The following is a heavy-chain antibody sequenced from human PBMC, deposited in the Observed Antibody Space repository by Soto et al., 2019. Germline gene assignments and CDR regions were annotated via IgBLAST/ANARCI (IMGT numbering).Heavy chain of an antibody. V-gene: IGHV3-15*07. Sequence: EVELVESGGGLVKPGGSLTFSCVASGFSFKNAWMNWVRQAPGKGLEWVGSIKNKNDGGTTDYTAFAKGRITISSDASENSLYLHMNRLKTEDTGVSVCTGRSFGAIYHGWGAGSLFTVSS. CDR1: GFSFKNAW. D-gene: IGHD3-16*01. CDR2: IKNKNDGGTT. J-gene: IGHJ1*01. CDR3: TGRSFGAIYHG.